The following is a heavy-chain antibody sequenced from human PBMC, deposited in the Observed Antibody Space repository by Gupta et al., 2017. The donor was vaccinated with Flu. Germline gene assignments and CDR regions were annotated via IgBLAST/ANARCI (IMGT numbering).Heavy chain of an antibody. V-gene: IGHV4-34*01. Sequence: QVQLQQWGAGLLKPSETLSLTCAVYGGSFSGYYWSWIRQPPGKGLEWIGEINHSGSTNYNPSLKRRVTISVDTSKNQFSLKRSSVTAADTAVYYCARGGLKGIAAAGQDTNWFDPWGQGTLVTVSS. D-gene: IGHD6-13*01. CDR2: INHSGST. CDR1: GGSFSGYY. J-gene: IGHJ5*02. CDR3: ARGGLKGIAAAGQDTNWFDP.